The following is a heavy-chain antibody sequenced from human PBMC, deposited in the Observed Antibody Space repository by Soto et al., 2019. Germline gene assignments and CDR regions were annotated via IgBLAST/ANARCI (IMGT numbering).Heavy chain of an antibody. CDR2: IGGTSGST. D-gene: IGHD7-27*01. V-gene: IGHV3-23*04. J-gene: IGHJ2*01. Sequence: EVQLVESGGGLIQPGGSLRLSCAASGFTVSSNYMSWVRQAPGKGLEWVSAIGGTSGSTYYADSVKGRFTISRDNSRSTVSLQMIRLSAEDTAVYYCAKRRGDGYFALWGRGTLVTVSS. CDR3: AKRRGDGYFAL. CDR1: GFTVSSNY.